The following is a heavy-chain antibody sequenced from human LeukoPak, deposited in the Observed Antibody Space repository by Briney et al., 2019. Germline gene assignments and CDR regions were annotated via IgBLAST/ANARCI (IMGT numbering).Heavy chain of an antibody. D-gene: IGHD3-10*01. Sequence: SETLSLTCTVSSGSINSGDSYWSWIHQPPGKSLEWIGYISYSGSPYYNPSLRGRVAISGDTSENQFFLRLVSVTAADTAVYYCARVPYGSGTYYFDYWGQGILVTVSS. CDR2: ISYSGSP. CDR3: ARVPYGSGTYYFDY. J-gene: IGHJ4*02. V-gene: IGHV4-30-4*01. CDR1: SGSINSGDSY.